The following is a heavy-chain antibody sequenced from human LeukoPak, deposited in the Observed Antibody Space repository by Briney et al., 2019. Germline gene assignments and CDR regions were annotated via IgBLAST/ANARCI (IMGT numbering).Heavy chain of an antibody. V-gene: IGHV3-7*01. CDR3: ARDKVTY. Sequence: GGSLRLSCEASGFTFRNYWRSGVGQAQGKGLEWVANINKDGSEKYYVDSVKGRFTISRDNAKNSLYLQMNSLRVEDTAVYYCARDKVTYWGQGTLVTVSS. CDR2: INKDGSEK. CDR1: GFTFRNYW. J-gene: IGHJ4*02.